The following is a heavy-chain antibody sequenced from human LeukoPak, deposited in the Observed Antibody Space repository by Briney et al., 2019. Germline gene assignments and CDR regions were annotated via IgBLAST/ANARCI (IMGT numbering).Heavy chain of an antibody. J-gene: IGHJ5*02. CDR1: GFTFSSYA. CDR2: MSYDGSNK. CDR3: ARARLGIAVAGGHNWFDP. Sequence: GGSLRLSCAASGFTFSSYAMHWVRQAPGKGLEWVAVMSYDGSNKYYADSVKGRFTISRDNSKNTLYLQMNSLRAEDTAVYYCARARLGIAVAGGHNWFDPWGQGTLVTVSS. V-gene: IGHV3-30*04. D-gene: IGHD6-19*01.